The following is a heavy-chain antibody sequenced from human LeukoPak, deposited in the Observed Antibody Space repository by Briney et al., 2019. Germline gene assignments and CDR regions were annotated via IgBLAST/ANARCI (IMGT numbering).Heavy chain of an antibody. CDR2: INSDGYST. V-gene: IGHV3-74*01. CDR3: ARDLINYEFWSGLFDY. CDR1: GFTFSRYW. D-gene: IGHD3-3*01. Sequence: PGGSLRLSCAASGFTFSRYWMHWVRQAPGKGLVWVSRINSDGYSTTYADSVKGRFTVSRDNAKYTLYLQMNSLRAEDTAVYYCARDLINYEFWSGLFDYWGQGTLVTVSS. J-gene: IGHJ4*02.